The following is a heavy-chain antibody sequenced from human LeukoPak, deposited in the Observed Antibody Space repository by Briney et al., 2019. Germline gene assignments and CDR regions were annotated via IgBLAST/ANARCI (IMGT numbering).Heavy chain of an antibody. CDR1: GGSISSSSYY. CDR3: ARRASGYYGSGSYRTYFDY. V-gene: IGHV4-39*07. J-gene: IGHJ4*02. D-gene: IGHD3-10*01. CDR2: IYYSGST. Sequence: SETLSLTCTVSGGSISSSSYYWGWIRQPPGKGLEWIGGIYYSGSTYYNPSLKSRVTISVDTSKNQFSLKLSSVTAADTAVYYCARRASGYYGSGSYRTYFDYWGQGTLVTVSS.